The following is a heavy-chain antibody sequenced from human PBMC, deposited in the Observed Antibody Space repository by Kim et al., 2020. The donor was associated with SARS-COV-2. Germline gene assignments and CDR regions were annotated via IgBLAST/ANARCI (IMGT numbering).Heavy chain of an antibody. CDR2: IHYSGST. V-gene: IGHV4-39*01. J-gene: IGHJ6*03. Sequence: SETLSLTCTVSGGSVSSSTYYWGWFRQPPGKGLEWIATIHYSGSTHYNPSLKSRATISVDTSKNQFSLRLTSVTAADTAVYFCARHLEYYYYYMDVWGKG. CDR1: GGSVSSSTYY. CDR3: ARHLEYYYYYMDV.